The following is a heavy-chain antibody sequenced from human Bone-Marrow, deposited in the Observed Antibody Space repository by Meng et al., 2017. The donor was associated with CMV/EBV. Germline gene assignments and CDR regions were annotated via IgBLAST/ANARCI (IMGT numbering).Heavy chain of an antibody. Sequence: GESLKISCEASGFTFTNHWMTWVRQAPERGLEWAASIRYDGSRKYFVQSVKGRFTISRDNAKNSLYLQMNNLRAEDTAVYYCARAESSSWSLLNYYYYGMDVWGQGTTVTVSS. CDR1: GFTFTNHW. CDR2: IRYDGSRK. V-gene: IGHV3-7*01. CDR3: ARAESSSWSLLNYYYYGMDV. J-gene: IGHJ6*02. D-gene: IGHD6-13*01.